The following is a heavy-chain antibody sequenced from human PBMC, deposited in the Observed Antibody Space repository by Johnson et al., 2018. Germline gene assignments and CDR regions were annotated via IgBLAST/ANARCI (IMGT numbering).Heavy chain of an antibody. CDR3: SKGIVVPAAPVGYYYYYGMDV. CDR1: GFTFSSYS. CDR2: ISISSGTI. Sequence: VQLVQSGGGLVQPGGSLRLSCAASGFTFSSYSMNWVRQAPGKGLEWVSYISISSGTIYYADSVKGRFTISRDNAKNSLYLQMNSLRDEDTAVYYCSKGIVVPAAPVGYYYYYGMDVWGQGTTVTVS. V-gene: IGHV3-48*02. J-gene: IGHJ6*02. D-gene: IGHD2-2*01.